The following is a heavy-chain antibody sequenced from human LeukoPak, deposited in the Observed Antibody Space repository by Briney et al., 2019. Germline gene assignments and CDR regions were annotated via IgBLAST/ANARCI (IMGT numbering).Heavy chain of an antibody. CDR3: AKDRGHYYTYDS. CDR2: ISGSGGST. V-gene: IGHV3-23*01. CDR1: GFTFSSYA. Sequence: PGGSLRLSCAASGFTFSSYAMSWVRQAPGKGLEWVSVISGSGGSTYYADSVKGRFTISRDNSKNTLSLQMHSLRAEDTAVYYCAKDRGHYYTYDSWGQGTLVTVSS. J-gene: IGHJ4*02. D-gene: IGHD3-22*01.